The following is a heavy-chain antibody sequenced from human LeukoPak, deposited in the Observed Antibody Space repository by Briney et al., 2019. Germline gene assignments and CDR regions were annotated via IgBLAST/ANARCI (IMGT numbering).Heavy chain of an antibody. CDR1: GGSISSVDYY. Sequence: PSQTLSLTCTVSGGSISSVDYYWSWIRQPPGKGLEWIGYIYYSGSTYYNPSLKSRVTISVDTSKNQFSLKLSSVTAADTAVYYCARVGVVPAATPINWFDPWGQGTLVTVSS. CDR2: IYYSGST. V-gene: IGHV4-30-4*08. D-gene: IGHD2-2*01. J-gene: IGHJ5*02. CDR3: ARVGVVPAATPINWFDP.